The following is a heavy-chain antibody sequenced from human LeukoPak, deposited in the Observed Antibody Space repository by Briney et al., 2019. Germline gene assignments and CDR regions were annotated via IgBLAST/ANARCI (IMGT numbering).Heavy chain of an antibody. CDR3: ARDQGGYNWFDP. V-gene: IGHV3-30*04. D-gene: IGHD5-12*01. J-gene: IGHJ5*02. CDR2: ISYDGSNK. CDR1: GFTFSSYA. Sequence: GRSLRLSCAASGFTFSSYAMHWVRQAPGKGLEWVAVISYDGSNKYYADSVKGRFTISRDNSKNTLYLQMNSLRAEDTAVYYCARDQGGYNWFDPWGQGALVTVSS.